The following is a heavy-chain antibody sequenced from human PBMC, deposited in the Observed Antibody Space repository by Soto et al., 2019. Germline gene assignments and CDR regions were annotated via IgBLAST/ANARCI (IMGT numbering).Heavy chain of an antibody. V-gene: IGHV1-69*13. D-gene: IGHD3-3*01. J-gene: IGHJ6*02. Sequence: SVKVSCKASGGTFSSYAISWVRQAPGQGLEWMGGIIPIFGTANYAQKFQGRVTITADESTSTAYMELSSLRSEDTAVYYCARDRKGRFLEWLLKKREKTESDGENYYYGMDVRGQGTTVTVPS. CDR3: ARDRKGRFLEWLLKKREKTESDGENYYYGMDV. CDR2: IIPIFGTA. CDR1: GGTFSSYA.